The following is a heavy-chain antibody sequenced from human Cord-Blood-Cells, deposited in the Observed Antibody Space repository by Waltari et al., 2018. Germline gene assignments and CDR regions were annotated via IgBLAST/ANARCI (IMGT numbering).Heavy chain of an antibody. V-gene: IGHV4-34*01. D-gene: IGHD3-3*01. Sequence: QVQLQQWGAGLLKPSETLSLTCAVYGGSFSGYYWSWIRQPPGKGLEWIGEINHRGSTNYNPSLKSQVTISVDTSKNQFSLKLSSVTAADTAVYYCARAFKFWPPDYWGQGTLVTVSS. CDR1: GGSFSGYY. CDR3: ARAFKFWPPDY. CDR2: INHRGST. J-gene: IGHJ4*02.